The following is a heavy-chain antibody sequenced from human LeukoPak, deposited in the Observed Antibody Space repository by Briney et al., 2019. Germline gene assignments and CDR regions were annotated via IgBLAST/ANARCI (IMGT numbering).Heavy chain of an antibody. CDR3: ARGVITVPGPLDY. D-gene: IGHD6-19*01. CDR1: GFTFSSYS. CDR2: IYSGGST. V-gene: IGHV3-53*01. J-gene: IGHJ4*02. Sequence: GGSLRLACAASGFTFSSYSMNWVRQAPGKGLEWVSVIYSGGSTYYADSVQGRFTISRDNSQNTLYLQMNSLRAEDTARYYCARGVITVPGPLDYWGQGTLVTVSS.